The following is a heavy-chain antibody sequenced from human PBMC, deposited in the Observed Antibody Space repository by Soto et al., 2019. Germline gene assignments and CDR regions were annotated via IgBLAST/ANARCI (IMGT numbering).Heavy chain of an antibody. CDR2: IYYSGST. V-gene: IGHV4-59*08. J-gene: IGHJ4*02. CDR3: ARNSVRTGDDY. Sequence: SETLSLTCTVSGGSISSYYWSWIRQPPGKGLEWIGYIYYSGSTNYNPSLKSRVTISVDTSKNQFSLKLSSVTAADTAVYYCARNSVRTGDDYWGQGTLVTVSS. CDR1: GGSISSYY. D-gene: IGHD7-27*01.